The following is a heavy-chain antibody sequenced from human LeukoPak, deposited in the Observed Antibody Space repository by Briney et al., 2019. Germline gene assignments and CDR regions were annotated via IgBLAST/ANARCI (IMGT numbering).Heavy chain of an antibody. CDR2: ISYDGSNK. CDR1: GFTFSSYG. Sequence: GGSLRLSCAASGFTFSSYGMHWVRQAPGKGLEWVAVISYDGSNKYYADTVKGRFTISRDNSKYTLYLEMNTLRAEDTAVYYCAKDLPPGYDTLTSYIDYWGQGTLVTVSS. V-gene: IGHV3-30*18. CDR3: AKDLPPGYDTLTSYIDY. J-gene: IGHJ4*02. D-gene: IGHD3-9*01.